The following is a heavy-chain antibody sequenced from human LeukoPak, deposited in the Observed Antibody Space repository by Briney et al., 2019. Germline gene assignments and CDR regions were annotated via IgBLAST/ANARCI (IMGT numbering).Heavy chain of an antibody. CDR3: ARINYYDSSGYFYDDY. D-gene: IGHD3-22*01. CDR2: IYYSGST. CDR1: GGSVNSGSYY. Sequence: PSETLSLTCTVSGGSVNSGSYYWNWIRQPPGKGLEWIGYIYYSGSTYYNPSLKSRVTISVDTSKNQFSLKLSSVTAADTAVYYCARINYYDSSGYFYDDYWGQGTLVTVSS. V-gene: IGHV4-61*01. J-gene: IGHJ4*02.